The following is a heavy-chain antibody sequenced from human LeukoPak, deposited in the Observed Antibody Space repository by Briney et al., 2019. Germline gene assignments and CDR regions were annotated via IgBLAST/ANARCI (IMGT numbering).Heavy chain of an antibody. CDR2: IYYSGST. V-gene: IGHV4-59*01. J-gene: IGHJ4*02. D-gene: IGHD3-9*01. CDR3: ARARTLRYFDWSLFLDY. CDR1: GVSISSYY. Sequence: SETLSLTCTVSGVSISSYYWSWIRQPPGKGLEWIGYIYYSGSTNYNPSLKSRVTISVDTSKNQFSLKLSSVTAADTAVYYCARARTLRYFDWSLFLDYWGQGTLVTVSS.